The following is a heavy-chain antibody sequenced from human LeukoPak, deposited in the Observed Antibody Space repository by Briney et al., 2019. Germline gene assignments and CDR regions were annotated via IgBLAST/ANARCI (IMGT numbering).Heavy chain of an antibody. D-gene: IGHD3-22*01. CDR2: IYYSGST. Sequence: SETLSLTCTVSGDSISSYYWSWIRQPPGKGLQWIGYIYYSGSTNYNPSLKSRVTISVDTSKNQFSLKLSSVTAADTAVYYCARVTGEYYYDSSGYIPTSYFDYWGQGTLVTVSS. J-gene: IGHJ4*02. CDR1: GDSISSYY. CDR3: ARVTGEYYYDSSGYIPTSYFDY. V-gene: IGHV4-59*01.